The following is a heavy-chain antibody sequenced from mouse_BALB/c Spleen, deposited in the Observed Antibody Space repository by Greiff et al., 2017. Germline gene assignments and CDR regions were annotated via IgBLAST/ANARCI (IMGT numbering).Heavy chain of an antibody. D-gene: IGHD2-10*01. CDR2: IDPANGNT. V-gene: IGHV14-3*02. CDR1: GFNIKDTY. J-gene: IGHJ3*01. CDR3: ARTAYSPFAY. Sequence: EVHLVESGAELVKPGASVKLSCTASGFNIKDTYMHWVKQRPEQGLEWIGRIDPANGNTKYDPKFQGKATITADTSSNTAYLQLSSLTSEDTAVYYCARTAYSPFAYWGQGTLVTVSA.